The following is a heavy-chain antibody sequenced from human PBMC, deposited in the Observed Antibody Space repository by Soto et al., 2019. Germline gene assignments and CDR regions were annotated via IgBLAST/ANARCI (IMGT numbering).Heavy chain of an antibody. D-gene: IGHD3-10*01. Sequence: GGSLRLSCAASGFTFSSYAMSWVRQAPGKGLEWVSGISGSGGGTYYADSVKGRFTISRDNSKNTLYLQMNSLRAEDTAVYYCAKAWLYSDSGSYYYYDYWGQGTLVTVSS. J-gene: IGHJ4*02. CDR3: AKAWLYSDSGSYYYYDY. CDR1: GFTFSSYA. V-gene: IGHV3-23*01. CDR2: ISGSGGGT.